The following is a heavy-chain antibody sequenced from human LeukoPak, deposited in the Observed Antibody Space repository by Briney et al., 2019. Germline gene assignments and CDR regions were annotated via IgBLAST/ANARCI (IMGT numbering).Heavy chain of an antibody. CDR2: INHSGST. D-gene: IGHD6-19*01. CDR1: GGSFSGYY. V-gene: IGHV4-34*01. Sequence: SETLSLTCAVYGGSFSGYYWSWIRQPPGKGLGWIGEINHSGSTNYNPSLKSRVTISVDTSKNQFSLKLSSVTAADTAVYYYARGGIAVAGMGFDYWGQGTLVTVSS. J-gene: IGHJ4*02. CDR3: ARGGIAVAGMGFDY.